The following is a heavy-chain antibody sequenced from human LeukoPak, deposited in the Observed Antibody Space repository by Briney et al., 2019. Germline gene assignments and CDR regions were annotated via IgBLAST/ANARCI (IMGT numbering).Heavy chain of an antibody. CDR1: GDNFSTYV. Sequence: SVKVSCKTTGDNFSTYVITWVRQAPGLGLEWMGRIIPKFNVANSAQKFKDRVTITADKSTHTAHMELSSLTSDDTAVYYCARSPVSYVVADVPYYYYMDVWGKGTTVTVSS. CDR2: IIPKFNVA. CDR3: ARSPVSYVVADVPYYYYMDV. D-gene: IGHD3-16*01. J-gene: IGHJ6*03. V-gene: IGHV1-69*04.